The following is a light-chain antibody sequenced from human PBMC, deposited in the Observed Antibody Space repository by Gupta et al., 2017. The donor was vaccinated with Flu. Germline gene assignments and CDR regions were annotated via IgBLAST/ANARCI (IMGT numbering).Light chain of an antibody. V-gene: IGKV3-11*01. Sequence: GDRATLSCRASQSVGRQLAWYQQKPGRAPRLLIFDTSNRASDTPASFSGSGSGTDFTLTISNLETEDFAVYFCQQRSLWPLTFGGGTKVEIK. CDR1: QSVGRQ. CDR3: QQRSLWPLT. J-gene: IGKJ4*01. CDR2: DTS.